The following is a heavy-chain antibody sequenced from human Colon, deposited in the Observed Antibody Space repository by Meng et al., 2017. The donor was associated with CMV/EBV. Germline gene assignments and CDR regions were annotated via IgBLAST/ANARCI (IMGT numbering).Heavy chain of an antibody. J-gene: IGHJ4*02. CDR2: IQYDGSNK. D-gene: IGHD6-19*01. Sequence: VGAWGGVVQAGGSLGLSCAASGFTFRGYGMHWVRQAPGKGLEWVAFIQYDGSNKYYADSVKGRFTISRDNSKNTLSLEMNSLRPEDTAVYYCVKEGSSGHTFEYWGQGTLVTVSS. CDR1: GFTFRGYG. CDR3: VKEGSSGHTFEY. V-gene: IGHV3-30*02.